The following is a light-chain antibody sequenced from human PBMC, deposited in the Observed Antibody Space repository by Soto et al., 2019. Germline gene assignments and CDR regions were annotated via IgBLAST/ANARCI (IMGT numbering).Light chain of an antibody. V-gene: IGKV1-39*01. J-gene: IGKJ2*01. CDR3: HQSYSTPYT. CDR1: QRIGTY. CDR2: PIS. Sequence: IQMTQSPSSLSASVGDRVTITCRASQRIGTYLNWYQQRPGRAPKLLISPISTLQRGFPSRFSGSGSGTDFTLTITRLQPEDFATYYCHQSYSTPYTFGQGTKLEI.